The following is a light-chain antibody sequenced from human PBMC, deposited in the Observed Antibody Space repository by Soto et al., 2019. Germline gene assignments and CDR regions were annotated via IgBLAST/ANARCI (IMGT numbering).Light chain of an antibody. J-gene: IGLJ1*01. V-gene: IGLV1-40*01. CDR2: VNN. CDR1: SSNIGAGYD. Sequence: QSVLTQPPSVSGAPGQRVTISCTGSSSNIGAGYDVHWYQRLPGTAPKVLIYVNNNRPSGVPDRFSGSKSGTSASLAITGLQAEDEAEYYCQSYDSSLSGSYVFGTGTKLTVL. CDR3: QSYDSSLSGSYV.